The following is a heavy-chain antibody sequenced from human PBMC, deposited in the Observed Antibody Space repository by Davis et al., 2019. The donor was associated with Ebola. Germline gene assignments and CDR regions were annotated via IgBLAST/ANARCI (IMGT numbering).Heavy chain of an antibody. J-gene: IGHJ4*02. Sequence: PSETLSLTCAVYAGSFSGYYWSWIRQPPGKGLEWIGEINHSGSTNYNPSLKSRVTISVDTSKNQFSLKLSSVTAADTAVYYCARGGQPGVGYWGQGTLVTVAS. D-gene: IGHD3-10*01. CDR2: INHSGST. CDR3: ARGGQPGVGY. V-gene: IGHV4-34*01. CDR1: AGSFSGYY.